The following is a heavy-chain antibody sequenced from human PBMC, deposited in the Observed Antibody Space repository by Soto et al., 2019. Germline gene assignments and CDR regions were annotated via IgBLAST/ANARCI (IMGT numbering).Heavy chain of an antibody. CDR1: GGTFSSHS. Sequence: VQLMQSGAEVKKPGSSVKVSCKASGGTFSSHSINWVRQAPGQGLEWMGGIITIFGTSNYAQNFHGRVTITTDQSTSTAYMELNSLTSDDTAVYYCAREVGYGDFSAALLDWGQGTLVTVSS. J-gene: IGHJ4*02. D-gene: IGHD2-21*02. V-gene: IGHV1-69*05. CDR3: AREVGYGDFSAALLD. CDR2: IITIFGTS.